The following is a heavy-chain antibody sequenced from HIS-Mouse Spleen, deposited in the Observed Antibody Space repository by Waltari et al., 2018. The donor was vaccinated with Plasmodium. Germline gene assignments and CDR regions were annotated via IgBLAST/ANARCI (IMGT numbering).Heavy chain of an antibody. CDR3: AKEEGNWNDDDAFDI. D-gene: IGHD1-1*01. Sequence: VQLVESGGGVVQPGRSLRRYGAASGFRFRSYGMHWVRQAPGKGLEWVAVIWYDGSNKYYADSVKGRFTISRDNSKTTLYLQMNSLRAEDTAVYYCAKEEGNWNDDDAFDIWGQGTMVTVSS. J-gene: IGHJ3*02. V-gene: IGHV3-33*06. CDR2: IWYDGSNK. CDR1: GFRFRSYG.